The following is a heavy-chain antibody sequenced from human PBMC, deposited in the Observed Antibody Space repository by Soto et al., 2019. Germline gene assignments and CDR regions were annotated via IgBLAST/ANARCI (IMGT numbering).Heavy chain of an antibody. Sequence: GESLKISCKASGYSFSYYWIGWVRQMPGKGLEWMATINPGDSESRYSPPFQGQVTISADKSISTAYLQWNSLKASDTAMYYCARPSNNYVAHWGQGTLVTVSS. CDR3: ARPSNNYVAH. D-gene: IGHD4-4*01. CDR2: INPGDSES. V-gene: IGHV5-51*01. CDR1: GYSFSYYW. J-gene: IGHJ4*02.